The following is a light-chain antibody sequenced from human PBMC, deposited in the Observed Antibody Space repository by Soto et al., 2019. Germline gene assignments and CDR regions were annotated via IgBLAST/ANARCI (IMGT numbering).Light chain of an antibody. CDR1: QSVSSSY. CDR2: GAS. CDR3: QQYNSYSIT. J-gene: IGKJ3*01. Sequence: EIVLTQSPGTLSLSPGERATLSCRASQSVSSSYLAWYQQKPGQAPRLLIYGASSRATGIPDRFSGSGSGTDFTLTISSLQPDDFATYYCQQYNSYSITFGPGTKVDIK. V-gene: IGKV3-20*01.